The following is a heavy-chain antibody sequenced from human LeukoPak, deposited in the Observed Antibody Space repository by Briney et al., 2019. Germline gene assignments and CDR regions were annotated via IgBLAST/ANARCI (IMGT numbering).Heavy chain of an antibody. CDR1: AFTFSTNS. J-gene: IGHJ4*02. D-gene: IGHD3-22*01. Sequence: GGSRRLSRAASAFTFSTNSMKWVRQAPGKGLEWVSPLSSSSTYIYYADSVKGRFTISRDNAKNSLYLQMNSLRAEDTAVYYCAREGGSRYSVDYWGQGTLVTVSS. V-gene: IGHV3-21*01. CDR2: LSSSSTYI. CDR3: AREGGSRYSVDY.